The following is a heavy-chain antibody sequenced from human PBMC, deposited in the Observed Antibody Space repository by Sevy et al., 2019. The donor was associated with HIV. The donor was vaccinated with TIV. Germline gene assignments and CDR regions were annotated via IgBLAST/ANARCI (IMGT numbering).Heavy chain of an antibody. CDR2: INPNSGAA. CDR1: GYTFTDYF. Sequence: ASVKVSCKASGYTFTDYFVYWIRQAPGQGLEWLGWINPNSGAAFYAQKFQGRVTMTRDTSITTAYMELSSLTSDDTALYYGARGGGVVRKYGIDYWGQGSLVTVSS. J-gene: IGHJ4*02. D-gene: IGHD3-10*01. CDR3: ARGGGVVRKYGIDY. V-gene: IGHV1-2*02.